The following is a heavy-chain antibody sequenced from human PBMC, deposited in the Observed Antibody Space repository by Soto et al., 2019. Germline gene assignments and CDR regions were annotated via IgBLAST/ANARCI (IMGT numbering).Heavy chain of an antibody. J-gene: IGHJ6*02. CDR1: GYTFTNYW. CDR2: IYPGDSDT. Sequence: KISCKGSGYTFTNYWIGWVRQMPGKGLEWMGIIYPGDSDTKCNPSFQGQVTISADKSITTTYLRWTSLKASDTAIYYCAASIFYYGMDVWGQGTTVTVSS. V-gene: IGHV5-51*01. CDR3: AASIFYYGMDV.